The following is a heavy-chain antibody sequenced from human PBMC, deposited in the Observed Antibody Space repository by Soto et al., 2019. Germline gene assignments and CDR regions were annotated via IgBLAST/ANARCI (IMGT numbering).Heavy chain of an antibody. Sequence: SETLSLTCTVSGGSISSSSYHWCLIRQPPGKRLEWIGSIYYSGSTYYNPSLKSRVTISVDTSKNQFSLKLSSVTAADTAVYYCAIRTGYSSGWFSYYYGMDVWGQGTTVT. CDR2: IYYSGST. D-gene: IGHD6-19*01. CDR3: AIRTGYSSGWFSYYYGMDV. V-gene: IGHV4-39*01. CDR1: GGSISSSSYH. J-gene: IGHJ6*02.